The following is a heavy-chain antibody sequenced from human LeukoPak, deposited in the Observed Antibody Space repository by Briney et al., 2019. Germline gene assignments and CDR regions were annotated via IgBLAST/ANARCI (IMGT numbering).Heavy chain of an antibody. CDR1: GGSFSGYY. J-gene: IGHJ4*02. D-gene: IGHD3-3*02. Sequence: SETLSLTCAVYGGSFSGYYWSWIRQPPGKGLEWIGEINHSGSTNYNPSLKSRVTISVDTSKNQFSLKLSSVTAADTAVYYCATFSRTDYWGQGTLVTVSS. V-gene: IGHV4-34*01. CDR2: INHSGST. CDR3: ATFSRTDY.